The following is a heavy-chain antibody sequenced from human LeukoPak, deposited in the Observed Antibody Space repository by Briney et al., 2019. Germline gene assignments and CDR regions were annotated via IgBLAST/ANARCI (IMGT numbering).Heavy chain of an antibody. D-gene: IGHD1-26*01. CDR2: ISSGGGGT. Sequence: GSLRLSCAASGFTFSSYAMNWVRQAPGEGLEWVSSISSGGGGTYYADSVKGRFTISRDNSKNTLYLQMNSLRAEDAAIYYCAKSRSGSYDSWGQGTLVTVSS. CDR3: AKSRSGSYDS. V-gene: IGHV3-23*01. CDR1: GFTFSSYA. J-gene: IGHJ5*01.